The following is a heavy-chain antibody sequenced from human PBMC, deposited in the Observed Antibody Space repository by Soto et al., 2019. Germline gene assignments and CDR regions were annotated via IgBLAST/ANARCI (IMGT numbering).Heavy chain of an antibody. CDR2: IKSRTDGGTT. CDR3: TTQYYYDSSGSFLS. Sequence: EVQLVESGGGLVKPGGSLRLSCAVSGLTFSNAWMTWVRQAPGKGLEWVGRIKSRTDGGTTDFAAPVTGRFTISGDDSKNTLYLQMNSRKTEDTAVYYCTTQYYYDSSGSFLSWGQGTLVTVAS. D-gene: IGHD3-22*01. CDR1: GLTFSNAW. J-gene: IGHJ4*02. V-gene: IGHV3-15*01.